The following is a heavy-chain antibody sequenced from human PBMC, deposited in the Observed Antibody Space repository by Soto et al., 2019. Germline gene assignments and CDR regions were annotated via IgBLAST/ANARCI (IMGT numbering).Heavy chain of an antibody. CDR3: ERGFLHTAFDP. V-gene: IGHV4-31*03. CDR2: IYYSGST. CDR1: GGSISSGGYY. J-gene: IGHJ5*02. Sequence: SETLSLTCTVSGGSISSGGYYWSWIRQHPGKGLEWIGYIYYSGSTYYNPSLKSRVTISVDTSKNQFSLKLSSVTAADTAVYYCERGFLHTAFDPWGQGTLVTVSS. D-gene: IGHD5-18*01.